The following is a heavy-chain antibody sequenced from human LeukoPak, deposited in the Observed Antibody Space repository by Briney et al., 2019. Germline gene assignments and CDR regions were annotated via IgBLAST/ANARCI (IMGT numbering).Heavy chain of an antibody. Sequence: TGGSLRLSCAASGFTFSTYAMNWVRQAPGKGLEWVSGISGSGGSTWYADSVKGWFTISRDNSKDTLYLQMNRLRAEDTATYYCAKYRTGPPYGLDVWGQGTTVTVSS. J-gene: IGHJ6*02. CDR3: AKYRTGPPYGLDV. CDR2: ISGSGGST. CDR1: GFTFSTYA. V-gene: IGHV3-23*01. D-gene: IGHD1-26*01.